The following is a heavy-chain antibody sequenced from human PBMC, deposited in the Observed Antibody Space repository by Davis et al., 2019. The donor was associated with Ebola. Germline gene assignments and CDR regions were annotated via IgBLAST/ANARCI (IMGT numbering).Heavy chain of an antibody. Sequence: AASVKVSCKASGYTFTSYGISWVRQAPGQGLEWMGWINPNSGGTNYAQKFQGWVTMTRDTSISTAYMELSSLRSEDTAVYYCARGVGAVDYWGQGTLVTVSS. J-gene: IGHJ4*02. CDR3: ARGVGAVDY. CDR1: GYTFTSYG. D-gene: IGHD1-26*01. CDR2: INPNSGGT. V-gene: IGHV1-2*04.